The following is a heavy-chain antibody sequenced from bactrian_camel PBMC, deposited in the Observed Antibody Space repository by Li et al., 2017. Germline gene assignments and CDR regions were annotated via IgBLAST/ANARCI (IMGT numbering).Heavy chain of an antibody. D-gene: IGHD3*01. CDR1: GLSFDDFD. CDR2: SDSDGRI. CDR3: AADPAMAWVLCFLGREYDYEY. V-gene: IGHV3S65*01. Sequence: QLVESGGDLAQPGGSLRLTCTASGLSFDDFDMGWYRQAPGKAREGVASSDSDGRINYRDSLKGRFTISKDNAKNTLYLQMNSLKPEDTATYYCAADPAMAWVLCFLGREYDYEYWGQGTQVTVS. J-gene: IGHJ4*01.